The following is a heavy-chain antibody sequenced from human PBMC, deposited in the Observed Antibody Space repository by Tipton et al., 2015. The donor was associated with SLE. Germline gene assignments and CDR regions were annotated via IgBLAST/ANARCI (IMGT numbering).Heavy chain of an antibody. CDR3: ARAGLTGTDY. V-gene: IGHV4-59*12. CDR1: GGSISSYY. Sequence: TLSLTCTVSGGSISSYYWSWIRQPPGKGLEWIGYIYYSGSTNYNPSLKSRVTISVDTSKNQFSLKLSSVAVADTAVYYCARAGLTGTDYWGQGTLVTVSS. J-gene: IGHJ4*02. CDR2: IYYSGST. D-gene: IGHD7-27*01.